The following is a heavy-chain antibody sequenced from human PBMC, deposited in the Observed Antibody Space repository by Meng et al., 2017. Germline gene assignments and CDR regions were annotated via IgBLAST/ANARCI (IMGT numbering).Heavy chain of an antibody. D-gene: IGHD3-22*01. CDR3: ARDNKKTYYYDSSLDY. Sequence: ASVKVSCQASGYTFTSYYMHLVRQAPGQGLEWMGIINPSGGSTSYAQKFQGKVTMPRDTSTSTVYMELSSLRSEDTAVYYCARDNKKTYYYDSSLDYWGQGTLVTVSS. CDR2: INPSGGST. CDR1: GYTFTSYY. J-gene: IGHJ4*02. V-gene: IGHV1-46*01.